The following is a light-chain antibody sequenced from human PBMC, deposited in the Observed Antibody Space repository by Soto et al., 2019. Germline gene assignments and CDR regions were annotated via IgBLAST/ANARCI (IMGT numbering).Light chain of an antibody. V-gene: IGKV1-39*01. Sequence: DIQVTQSPSSLSASVGDSVTLSCQTSQRVDSYIHWFQHQSGKPPKLLIYAASTLQDGVPSRFSGGASGTAFSLIITDLQPGDSATYYCQQTYTSVATFGQGTKV. CDR1: QRVDSY. J-gene: IGKJ1*01. CDR2: AAS. CDR3: QQTYTSVAT.